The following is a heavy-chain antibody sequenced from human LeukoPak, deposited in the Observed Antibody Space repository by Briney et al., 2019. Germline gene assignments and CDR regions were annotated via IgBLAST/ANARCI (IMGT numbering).Heavy chain of an antibody. J-gene: IGHJ4*02. Sequence: ASVKVSCKASGYTFTSYYMHWVRQAPGQGLEWMGIINPSGGSTSYAQKFQGRVTMTRDTSTSTVYMELSSLRPEDTAVYYCAYDTAKLYYFDYWGQGTLVTVSS. V-gene: IGHV1-46*01. D-gene: IGHD3-22*01. CDR1: GYTFTSYY. CDR2: INPSGGST. CDR3: AYDTAKLYYFDY.